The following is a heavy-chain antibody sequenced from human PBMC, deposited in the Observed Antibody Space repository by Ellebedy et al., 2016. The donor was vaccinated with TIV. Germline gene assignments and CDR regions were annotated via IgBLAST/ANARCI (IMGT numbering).Heavy chain of an antibody. D-gene: IGHD3-22*01. CDR1: GFTFSFYS. J-gene: IGHJ4*02. V-gene: IGHV3-21*01. Sequence: PGGSLRLSCAASGFTFSFYSMNRVRQAPGKGLEWVSSISSSSSYIYYADSVKGRFTISRDNAKNSLYLQMNSLRAEDTAVYYCARDLFMPLYDSSGYYGDWGQGTLVTVSS. CDR2: ISSSSSYI. CDR3: ARDLFMPLYDSSGYYGD.